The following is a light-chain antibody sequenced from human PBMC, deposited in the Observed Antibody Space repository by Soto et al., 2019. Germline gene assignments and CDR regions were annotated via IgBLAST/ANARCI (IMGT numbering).Light chain of an antibody. CDR2: EVT. CDR1: SSDVGGYNY. V-gene: IGLV2-14*03. J-gene: IGLJ1*01. CDR3: NSYTGSNTLV. Sequence: QSALTQPPSVSGSPGQSVTISCAGTSSDVGGYNYVSRYQQHPGKTPKLMIFEVTNRPSGISHRFSGSTSGNTASLTISALHEEDEAKYYCNSYTGSNTLVFGTGTKVTVL.